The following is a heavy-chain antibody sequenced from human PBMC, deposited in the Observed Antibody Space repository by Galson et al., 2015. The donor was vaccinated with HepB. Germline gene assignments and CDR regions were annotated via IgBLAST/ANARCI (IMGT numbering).Heavy chain of an antibody. D-gene: IGHD2-8*01. CDR2: IKPDGTET. CDR1: GITFSSYW. Sequence: SLRLSCAVSGITFSSYWMNWLRQAPGKGLDCVASIKPDGTETQYVDPVKGRFTISRDNAKNSLYLQMNSPTVEDTAVYYCATGGLMYAFDIWGRGTKVTVSS. CDR3: ATGGLMYAFDI. J-gene: IGHJ3*02. V-gene: IGHV3-7*01.